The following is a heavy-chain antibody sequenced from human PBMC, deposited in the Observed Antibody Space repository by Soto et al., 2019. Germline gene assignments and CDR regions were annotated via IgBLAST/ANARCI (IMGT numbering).Heavy chain of an antibody. CDR3: ARGGYYDSSGSRNYHYYGMNV. CDR2: ISPYDDNT. J-gene: IGHJ6*02. D-gene: IGHD3-22*01. V-gene: IGHV1-18*01. CDR1: GYTFTSYG. Sequence: GASVKVSCKASGYTFTSYGISWVRQAPGQGLEWLGWISPYDDNTKYARILQGRVSMTTDTSSNTAYMELRSLRSDDTAMYYCARGGYYDSSGSRNYHYYGMNVWGQGTTVTVSS.